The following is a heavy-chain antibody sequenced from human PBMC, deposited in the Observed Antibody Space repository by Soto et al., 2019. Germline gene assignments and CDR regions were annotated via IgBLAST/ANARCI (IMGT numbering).Heavy chain of an antibody. J-gene: IGHJ3*02. CDR3: ARVRGYYPRDAFDI. V-gene: IGHV3-33*01. D-gene: IGHD3-22*01. CDR2: IWYDESNK. CDR1: GFTFSSYG. Sequence: PGGSLRLSCAASGFTFSSYGMHWVRQAPGKGLEWVALIWYDESNKYYADSVKGRFTISRDNSKNTLYLQMNSLRVEDTAVYYCARVRGYYPRDAFDIWGQGTMVTVSS.